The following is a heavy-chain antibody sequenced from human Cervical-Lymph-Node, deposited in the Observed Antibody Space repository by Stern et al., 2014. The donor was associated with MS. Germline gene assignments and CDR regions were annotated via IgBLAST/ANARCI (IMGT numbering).Heavy chain of an antibody. CDR2: INQDGSER. CDR3: ARGRRAAD. D-gene: IGHD2-15*01. V-gene: IGHV3-7*01. Sequence: EVQLVESGGGLVQPGESLRLSCVASGFTFSSFWLTWVRQAPGKGLEWVANINQDGSERNYVGSVEGRFTISRDNAKNSLYLQMSSLRAEDTAVYYYARGRRAADWGQGTLVTVSS. J-gene: IGHJ4*02. CDR1: GFTFSSFW.